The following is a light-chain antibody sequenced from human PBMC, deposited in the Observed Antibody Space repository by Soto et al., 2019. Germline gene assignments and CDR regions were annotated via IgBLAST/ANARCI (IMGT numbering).Light chain of an antibody. Sequence: EIVLTQSPGTLSLSPGERATLSCRASQSVSNNYLAWYQQKPGQAPRLLMYEASNRATGIPARFSGGGSGTDFTLTISSLEPEDFAVYYCQQRSDWPWTFGQGTKVDIK. CDR3: QQRSDWPWT. CDR2: EAS. J-gene: IGKJ1*01. V-gene: IGKV3-11*01. CDR1: QSVSNNY.